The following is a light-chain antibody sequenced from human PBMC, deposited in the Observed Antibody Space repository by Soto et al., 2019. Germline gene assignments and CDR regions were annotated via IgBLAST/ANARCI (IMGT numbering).Light chain of an antibody. V-gene: IGLV2-8*01. Sequence: QSALTQSPSASGSPGQSVTISCTGTSSDVGGHNYVSWYQHHPGKAPKLIIYEVSKRPSGVPDRFSGSKSGNTASLTDSGLQAEDEAVYYCSSTAGNNNLVFGGGTKLTVL. J-gene: IGLJ3*02. CDR3: SSTAGNNNLV. CDR1: SSDVGGHNY. CDR2: EVS.